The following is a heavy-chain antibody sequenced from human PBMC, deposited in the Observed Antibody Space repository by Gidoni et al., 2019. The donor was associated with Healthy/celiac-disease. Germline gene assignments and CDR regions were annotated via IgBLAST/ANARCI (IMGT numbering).Heavy chain of an antibody. J-gene: IGHJ4*02. D-gene: IGHD3-10*01. V-gene: IGHV3-21*01. CDR3: ARDPVRDYGDY. Sequence: EVQLVESGGGLVKPGGSLRLSCAASGFTFSSYSMNWVRQAPGKGLEWVSSISSSSSYIYYADSGKGRFTISRDNAKNSLYLQMNSLRAEDTAVYYCARDPVRDYGDYWGQGTLVTVSS. CDR1: GFTFSSYS. CDR2: ISSSSSYI.